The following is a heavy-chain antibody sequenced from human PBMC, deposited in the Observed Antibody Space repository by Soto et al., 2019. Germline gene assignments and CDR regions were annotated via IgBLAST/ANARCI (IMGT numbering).Heavy chain of an antibody. D-gene: IGHD2-21*02. J-gene: IGHJ6*02. V-gene: IGHV1-69*01. CDR2: IIPLFGPA. Sequence: QVQLVQSGAEVKKPGSSVKVSCKASGGTFSSYAISWVRQAPGQGLEWMGGIIPLFGPANYAQKFQGRVTIPADESTSTAYMELSSLRSEDTAVYYCARVEVVTAIPDHYYYYYGMDVWGQGTTVTVSS. CDR1: GGTFSSYA. CDR3: ARVEVVTAIPDHYYYYYGMDV.